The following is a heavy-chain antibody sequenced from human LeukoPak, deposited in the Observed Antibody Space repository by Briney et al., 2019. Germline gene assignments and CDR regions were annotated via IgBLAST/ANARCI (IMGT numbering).Heavy chain of an antibody. V-gene: IGHV1-2*02. CDR1: GYTFTGYY. J-gene: IGHJ4*02. Sequence: GGSLRLSCAASGYTFTGYYMHWVRQAPGQGLEWMGWINPNSGGTNYAQKFQGRVTMTRDTSISTAYMELSRLRSDDTAVYYCARVSSSDDFWSGYYMPFAYWGQGTLVTVSS. CDR3: ARVSSSDDFWSGYYMPFAY. D-gene: IGHD3-3*01. CDR2: INPNSGGT.